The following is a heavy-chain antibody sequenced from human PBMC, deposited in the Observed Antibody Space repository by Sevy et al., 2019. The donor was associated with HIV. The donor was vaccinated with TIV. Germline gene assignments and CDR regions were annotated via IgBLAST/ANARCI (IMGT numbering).Heavy chain of an antibody. CDR1: GFTFSSYS. CDR3: ARDPPTYSYGTFDY. J-gene: IGHJ4*02. Sequence: GGSLRLSCAASGFTFSSYSMNWVRQAPGKGLEWVSSISSSSGYIYYADSVKGRFTISRDNAKNSLYLQMNSLRAEDTAVYYCARDPPTYSYGTFDYWGQGTLVTVSS. D-gene: IGHD5-18*01. CDR2: ISSSSGYI. V-gene: IGHV3-21*01.